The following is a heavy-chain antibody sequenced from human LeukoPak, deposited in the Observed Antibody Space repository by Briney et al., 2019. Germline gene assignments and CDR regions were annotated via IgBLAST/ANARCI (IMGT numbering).Heavy chain of an antibody. J-gene: IGHJ4*02. V-gene: IGHV5-51*01. D-gene: IGHD4-11*01. CDR2: IYPGDSDT. CDR1: GYSFANYW. CDR3: ARGDYSNYVDY. Sequence: GESLKISCKGSGYSFANYWIGWVRQMPGKGLEWMGMIYPGDSDTRYSPSFQGQVTISADKSISTAYLQWSSLKASDTAMYYCARGDYSNYVDYWGQGTLVTVSS.